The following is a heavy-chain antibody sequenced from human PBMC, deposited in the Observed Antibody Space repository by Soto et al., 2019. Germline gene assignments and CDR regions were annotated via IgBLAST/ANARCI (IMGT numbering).Heavy chain of an antibody. J-gene: IGHJ6*02. CDR1: GGSISSYY. Sequence: QVQLQESGPGLVKPSETLSLTCTVSGGSISSYYWSWIRQPPGKGLEWIGHIYYSGSTKYNPSLKSRVTISVDTSKNLFSLKLSSVTAADTAVYYCARLLVGATTYYHGMDVWGQGTTVTVSS. V-gene: IGHV4-59*08. CDR3: ARLLVGATTYYHGMDV. D-gene: IGHD1-26*01. CDR2: IYYSGST.